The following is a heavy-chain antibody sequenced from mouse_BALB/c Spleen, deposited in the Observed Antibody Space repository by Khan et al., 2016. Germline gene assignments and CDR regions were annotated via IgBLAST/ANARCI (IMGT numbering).Heavy chain of an antibody. CDR2: IAPRSDYT. V-gene: IGHV1-4*01. J-gene: IGHJ2*01. D-gene: IGHD2-3*01. Sequence: QVRLQQSGAELARPGASVKMSCKASGYTFTSYTMFWVKQRPGQGLEWIGYIAPRSDYTDYNQKFKDKATLTADKSSTTAYMQLNSLTSEDSAVXSCASEGWLLGYFDYWGQGTTLTVSS. CDR1: GYTFTSYT. CDR3: ASEGWLLGYFDY.